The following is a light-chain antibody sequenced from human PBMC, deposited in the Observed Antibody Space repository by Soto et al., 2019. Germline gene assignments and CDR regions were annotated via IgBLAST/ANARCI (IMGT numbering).Light chain of an antibody. CDR2: DTA. CDR3: LLFYGGVSV. CDR1: TGAVTSGHY. Sequence: QAVVTQEPSLTMSPGGTVTLTCASSTGAVTSGHYPYWFQQRPGQVPRTLIYDTAKKHPWTPTRFSGSLLGGNAALTLSGAQPEDEADYYCLLFYGGVSVFGTGTKLTVL. V-gene: IGLV7-46*01. J-gene: IGLJ1*01.